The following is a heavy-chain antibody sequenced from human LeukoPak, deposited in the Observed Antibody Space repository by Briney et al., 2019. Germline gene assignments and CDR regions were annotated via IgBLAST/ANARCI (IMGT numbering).Heavy chain of an antibody. Sequence: GRSLRLSCAASGLTFDDSAMHWVRQVPGKGLEWVSGINRSGGTVAYADSVKGRFTISRDNAKNSLYLQMSSLRADDTAVYYCARGGSYRAPDYNYYYGMDVWGQGTTVTVSS. CDR2: INRSGGTV. D-gene: IGHD3-16*02. V-gene: IGHV3-9*01. CDR1: GLTFDDSA. CDR3: ARGGSYRAPDYNYYYGMDV. J-gene: IGHJ6*02.